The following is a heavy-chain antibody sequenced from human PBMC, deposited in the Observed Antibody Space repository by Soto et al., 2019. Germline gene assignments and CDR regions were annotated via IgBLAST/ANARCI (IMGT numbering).Heavy chain of an antibody. D-gene: IGHD3-22*01. Sequence: LGESLKISCKGSGYSFSGYWITWVRQMTGKGLEWMGRIDPSDSETNYSPSFQGHVTISVDKSINTVYLQWSTLKASDTAMYYCASQTYDNSGHYSYHFDSWGQGTLVTVSS. CDR1: GYSFSGYW. J-gene: IGHJ4*02. CDR2: IDPSDSET. CDR3: ASQTYDNSGHYSYHFDS. V-gene: IGHV5-10-1*01.